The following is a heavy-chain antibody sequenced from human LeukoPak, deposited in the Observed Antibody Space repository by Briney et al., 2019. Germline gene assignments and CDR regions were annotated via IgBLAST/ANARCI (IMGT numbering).Heavy chain of an antibody. Sequence: RAGGSLRLSCAASGFTVSSNYMSWVRQAPGKGLEWVSVIYSGGSTYYADSVKGRFTISRDNSKNTLYLQMNSLRAEDTAVYYCARGRVGDYDLDYWGQGTLVTVSS. CDR1: GFTVSSNY. CDR2: IYSGGST. V-gene: IGHV3-66*02. D-gene: IGHD4-17*01. CDR3: ARGRVGDYDLDY. J-gene: IGHJ4*02.